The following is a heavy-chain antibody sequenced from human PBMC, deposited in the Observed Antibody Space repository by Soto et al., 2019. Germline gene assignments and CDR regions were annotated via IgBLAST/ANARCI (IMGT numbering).Heavy chain of an antibody. CDR3: ARDCGVTTVLTNWLDT. Sequence: ASVKVSCKASGYTFTDYYIQWVRQAPGQGLEWMGWINPNSGGTYYAQKFEGRVTMTRDTSISTAYMELRMLRSDDTDVYYCARDCGVTTVLTNWLDTWVQGTRVTVSS. CDR2: INPNSGGT. D-gene: IGHD4-17*01. J-gene: IGHJ5*02. V-gene: IGHV1-2*02. CDR1: GYTFTDYY.